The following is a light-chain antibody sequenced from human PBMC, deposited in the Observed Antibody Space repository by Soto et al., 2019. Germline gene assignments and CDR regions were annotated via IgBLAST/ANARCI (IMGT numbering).Light chain of an antibody. CDR1: SSDVGAYNF. J-gene: IGLJ3*02. CDR3: SSYTSDSTLV. Sequence: QSVLTQPASVSGSPGQSITISCTGTSSDVGAYNFVSWYQQHPGTAPKLLIYEVTNRPSGVSNRFSGSKSGNTASLIISGLQAEDEADYYCSSYTSDSTLVFGGGTKLTVL. V-gene: IGLV2-14*01. CDR2: EVT.